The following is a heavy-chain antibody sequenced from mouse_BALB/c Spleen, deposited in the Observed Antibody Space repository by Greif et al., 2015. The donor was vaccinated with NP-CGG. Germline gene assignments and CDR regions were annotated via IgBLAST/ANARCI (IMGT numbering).Heavy chain of an antibody. CDR1: GYTFTSYY. CDR3: ARSNWDGYFDY. Sequence: QVQLQQPGPELVKPGASVRTSCKASGYTFTSYYIHWVKQRPGQGLEWIGWIYPGNVNTKYNEKFKGKATLTADKSSSTAYMQLSSLTSEDSAVYFCARSNWDGYFDYWGQGTTLTVSS. V-gene: IGHV1S56*01. J-gene: IGHJ2*01. CDR2: IYPGNVNT. D-gene: IGHD4-1*01.